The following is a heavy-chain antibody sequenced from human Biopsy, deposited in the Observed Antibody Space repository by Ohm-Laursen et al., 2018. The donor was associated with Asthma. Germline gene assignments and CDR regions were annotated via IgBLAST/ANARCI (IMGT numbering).Heavy chain of an antibody. Sequence: SHTLSLTCAVSPGSINDFYWIWIPQFPGKGREWIGYVHSSGSTRFNPSLKSRVTVSVDTSDDQVSLKLSSVTAADTAVYFCARRGGVRRYFDYWGQGTLVTVSS. J-gene: IGHJ4*02. CDR1: PGSINDFY. D-gene: IGHD3-16*01. CDR3: ARRGGVRRYFDY. CDR2: VHSSGST. V-gene: IGHV4-4*08.